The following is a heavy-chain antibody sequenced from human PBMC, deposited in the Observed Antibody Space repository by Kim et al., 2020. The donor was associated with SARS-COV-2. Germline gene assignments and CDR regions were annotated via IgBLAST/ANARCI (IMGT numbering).Heavy chain of an antibody. J-gene: IGHJ4*02. CDR3: ARGNRRTAMVDY. Sequence: SVKVSCKASGGTFSSYAISWVRQAPGQGLEWMGGIIPIFGTANYAQKFQGRVTITADESTSTAYMELSSLRSEDTAVYYCARGNRRTAMVDYWGQGTLVTVSS. V-gene: IGHV1-69*13. CDR1: GGTFSSYA. D-gene: IGHD5-18*01. CDR2: IIPIFGTA.